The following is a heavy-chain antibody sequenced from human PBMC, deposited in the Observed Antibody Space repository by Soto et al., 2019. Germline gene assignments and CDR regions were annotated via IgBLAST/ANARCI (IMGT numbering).Heavy chain of an antibody. V-gene: IGHV3-23*01. CDR1: GFTFSSYG. CDR3: VRRGYNWQFSDY. Sequence: PGGSLRLSCAASGFTFSSYGMSWVRQAPGKGLEWVSGISNSGSEIFYAASVKGRFTISRDSSKNTLYLEMSSLRPEDTAVYYCVRRGYNWQFSDYWGQGTLVTVSS. CDR2: ISNSGSEI. J-gene: IGHJ4*02. D-gene: IGHD6-25*01.